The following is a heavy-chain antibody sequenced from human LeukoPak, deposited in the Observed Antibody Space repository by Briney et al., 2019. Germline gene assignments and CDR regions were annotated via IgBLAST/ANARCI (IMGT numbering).Heavy chain of an antibody. CDR1: GFTFSNAW. D-gene: IGHD6-13*01. CDR3: ARAAYSSTWYSRYFDL. V-gene: IGHV3-15*01. CDR2: IKSKTDGGTT. J-gene: IGHJ2*01. Sequence: PGGSLRLSCAASGFTFSNAWMSWVRQAPGKGLEWVGRIKSKTDGGTTDYAAPVKGRFTISRDDSKNTLYLQMNSLRAGDTAVYYCARAAYSSTWYSRYFDLWGRGTLVTVSS.